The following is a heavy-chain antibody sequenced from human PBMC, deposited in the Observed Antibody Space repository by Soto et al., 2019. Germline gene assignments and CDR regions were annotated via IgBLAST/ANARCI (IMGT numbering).Heavy chain of an antibody. J-gene: IGHJ3*02. Sequence: ASVKVSCKASGGTFSSYTISWVRQAPGQGLEWMGRIIPILGIANYAQKFQGRVTITADKSTSTAYMELSSLRSEDTAVYYCARDWRYCSGGSCYEGDAFDIWGQGTMVTVSS. CDR3: ARDWRYCSGGSCYEGDAFDI. V-gene: IGHV1-69*04. CDR2: IIPILGIA. CDR1: GGTFSSYT. D-gene: IGHD2-15*01.